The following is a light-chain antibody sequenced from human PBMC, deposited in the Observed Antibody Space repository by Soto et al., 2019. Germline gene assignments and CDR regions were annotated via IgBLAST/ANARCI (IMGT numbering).Light chain of an antibody. CDR3: SSYAGSNNFV. CDR1: RSDVGGYNY. Sequence: QSALTQPPSASGSPGQSVTTPCPGTRSDVGGYNYVSWYQQHPGKAPKLMIYEVTKRPSGVPDRFSGSKSGNTASLTVSGLQAGDEADYYCSSYAGSNNFVFGTGTKLTVL. J-gene: IGLJ1*01. CDR2: EVT. V-gene: IGLV2-8*01.